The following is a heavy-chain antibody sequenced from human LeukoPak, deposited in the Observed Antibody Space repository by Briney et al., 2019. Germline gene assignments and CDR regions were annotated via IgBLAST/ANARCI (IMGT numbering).Heavy chain of an antibody. Sequence: SETLSLTCTVSGCSISSYYWIGLRQYPGKGLEAIGYIEYSGYTNYNPSLKGRVTISLDTSKKHFSLNLTSVTAADTAVSYCAAALVVAGLTDWGQGTLVTVSS. CDR1: GCSISSYY. J-gene: IGHJ4*02. V-gene: IGHV4-59*01. CDR2: IEYSGYT. D-gene: IGHD6-19*01. CDR3: AAALVVAGLTD.